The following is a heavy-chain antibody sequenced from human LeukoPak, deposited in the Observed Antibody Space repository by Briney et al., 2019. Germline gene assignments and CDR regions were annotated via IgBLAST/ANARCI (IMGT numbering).Heavy chain of an antibody. D-gene: IGHD3-3*01. CDR1: GGTFSSYA. Sequence: ASVKVSCKASGGTFSSYAISWVRQAPGQGLEWMGGIIPIFGTANYAQKFQGRVTITADESTSTAYMELSSLRSEDTAVYYCARAPYTILGEMGYFDYWGQGTLVSVSS. J-gene: IGHJ4*02. CDR2: IIPIFGTA. CDR3: ARAPYTILGEMGYFDY. V-gene: IGHV1-69*13.